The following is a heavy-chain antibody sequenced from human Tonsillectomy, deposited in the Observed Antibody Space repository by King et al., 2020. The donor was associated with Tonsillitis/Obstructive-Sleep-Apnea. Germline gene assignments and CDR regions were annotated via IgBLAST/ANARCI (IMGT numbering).Heavy chain of an antibody. CDR3: AREIHDYYDTDY. J-gene: IGHJ4*02. Sequence: VQLQQWGAGLLKPSETLSLTCAVYGGSFSGYYWSWIRQPPGKGLEWIGEINHSGSTNYNPSLKSRVTISVDTSKNQFSLKLSSVTAADTAVYYCAREIHDYYDTDYWGQGTLVTVSS. CDR1: GGSFSGYY. CDR2: INHSGST. V-gene: IGHV4-34*01. D-gene: IGHD3-22*01.